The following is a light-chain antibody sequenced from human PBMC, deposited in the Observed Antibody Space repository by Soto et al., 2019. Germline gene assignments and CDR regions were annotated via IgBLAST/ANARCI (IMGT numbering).Light chain of an antibody. Sequence: DIQMTQSPSTLSASVGDRVTITCRASQSINNWLAWYQQKPGKAPKLFIFKASTLEIGVPSRFSGSGSGTEFTLSISSLQPDDVATYFCQQYASFPRTFGQGTKGEIK. CDR3: QQYASFPRT. CDR2: KAS. J-gene: IGKJ1*01. V-gene: IGKV1-5*03. CDR1: QSINNW.